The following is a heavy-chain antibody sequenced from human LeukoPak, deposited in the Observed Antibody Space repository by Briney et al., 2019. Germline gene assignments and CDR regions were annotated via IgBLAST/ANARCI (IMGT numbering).Heavy chain of an antibody. CDR1: GGSFSGYY. Sequence: SSETLSLTCAVYGGSFSGYYWSWIRQPPGKGLEWIGEINHSGSTNYNPSLKSRVTISVDTSKNQFSLKLTSVTAAGTAVYYCARSPSGYRFDSWGQGTLVTVSS. D-gene: IGHD3-22*01. CDR2: INHSGST. J-gene: IGHJ4*02. V-gene: IGHV4-34*01. CDR3: ARSPSGYRFDS.